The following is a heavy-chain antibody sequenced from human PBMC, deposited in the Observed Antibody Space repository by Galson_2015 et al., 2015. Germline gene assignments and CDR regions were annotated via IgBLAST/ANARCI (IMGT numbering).Heavy chain of an antibody. CDR1: GFTFSSYG. J-gene: IGHJ4*02. D-gene: IGHD1-26*01. V-gene: IGHV3-30*03. Sequence: SLRLSCAASGFTFSSYGMHWVRQAPGKGLEWVAVISYDGSNKYYADSVKGRFTISRDNSKNTRYLQMNSLRAEDTVVYYCARTPYEWELLGPFDYWGQGTLVTVSS. CDR3: ARTPYEWELLGPFDY. CDR2: ISYDGSNK.